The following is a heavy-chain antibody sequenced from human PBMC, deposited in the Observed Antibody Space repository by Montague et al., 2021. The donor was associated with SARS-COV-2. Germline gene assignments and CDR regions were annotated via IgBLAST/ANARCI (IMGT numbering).Heavy chain of an antibody. CDR2: IYTSGST. CDR3: ARGLLGGITIFGVVTGEYYFDY. D-gene: IGHD3-3*01. CDR1: GGSLSGYY. V-gene: IGHV4-59*10. Sequence: SETLSLTCAVYGGSLSGYYWSWIRQPAGKGLEWIGRIYTSGSTNYNPSLKSRVIISVDTSKNQFPLKLSSVTAADTAVYYCARGLLGGITIFGVVTGEYYFDYWGQGTLVTVSS. J-gene: IGHJ4*02.